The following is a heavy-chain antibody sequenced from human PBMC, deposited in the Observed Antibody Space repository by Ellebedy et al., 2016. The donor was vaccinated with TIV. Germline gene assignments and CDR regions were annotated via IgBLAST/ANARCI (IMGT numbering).Heavy chain of an antibody. Sequence: ASVKVSCKASGYSFTGYYVHWVRQAPGQGPEWMGWIDPNSGGTKYAQKFQGRVTMTRDTSISTTYMELSRLRSDDTAVYYCARDREGTYYYGSGGYYFDYWGQGTLVTVSS. CDR1: GYSFTGYY. J-gene: IGHJ4*02. CDR2: IDPNSGGT. V-gene: IGHV1-2*02. D-gene: IGHD3-10*01. CDR3: ARDREGTYYYGSGGYYFDY.